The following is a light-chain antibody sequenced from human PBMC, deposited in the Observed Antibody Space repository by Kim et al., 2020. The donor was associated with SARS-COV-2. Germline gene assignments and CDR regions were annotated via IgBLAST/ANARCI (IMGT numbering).Light chain of an antibody. CDR2: DAS. CDR3: QQYHDLPIT. Sequence: DIQMTQSPSSLSASVGDRVTITCQASQDIKLRLNWYQQKPGKAPKLLISDASKLETGVPSKFSGGGSGKDFTFTISSLQPADIATYYCQQYHDLPITFGPGTKVAIK. V-gene: IGKV1-33*01. J-gene: IGKJ3*01. CDR1: QDIKLR.